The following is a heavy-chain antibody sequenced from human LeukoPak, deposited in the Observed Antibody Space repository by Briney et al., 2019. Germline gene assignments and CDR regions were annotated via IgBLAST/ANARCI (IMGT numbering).Heavy chain of an antibody. Sequence: SETLSLTCTVSGYSISSGYYWGWIRQPPGKGLEWIGSIYHSGSTYYNPSLKSRVTISVDTSKNQFSLKLSSVTAADTAVYYCASFEPMYWGQGTLVTVSS. CDR3: ASFEPMY. CDR1: GYSISSGYY. CDR2: IYHSGST. V-gene: IGHV4-38-2*02. J-gene: IGHJ4*02. D-gene: IGHD1-14*01.